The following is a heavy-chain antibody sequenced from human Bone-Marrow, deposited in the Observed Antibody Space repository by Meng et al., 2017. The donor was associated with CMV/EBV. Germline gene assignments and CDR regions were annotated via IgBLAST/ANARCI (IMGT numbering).Heavy chain of an antibody. Sequence: ASVKVSCKASGYAFTSYYMHWVRQAPGQGLEWMGIINPSGGSTSYAQKFQGRVTMTRDTSTSTVYMELSSLRSEDTAVYYCARDDIPRRFQHWGQGTLVTVSS. CDR1: GYAFTSYY. CDR3: ARDDIPRRFQH. D-gene: IGHD2-2*02. J-gene: IGHJ1*01. CDR2: INPSGGST. V-gene: IGHV1-46*01.